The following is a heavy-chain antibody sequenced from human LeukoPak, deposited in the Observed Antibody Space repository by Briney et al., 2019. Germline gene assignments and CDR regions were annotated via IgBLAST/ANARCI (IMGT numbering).Heavy chain of an antibody. Sequence: GGSLRLSCVASGFTLNNYWMTWVRQAPGKGLEWVANIQQDGSQKTYVDSVRGRFTISRDNAKNSLYLQMNSVRAEDTAVYYCVRDSYTNTWHEEGRDFWGQGTLVTVSS. J-gene: IGHJ4*02. CDR2: IQQDGSQK. D-gene: IGHD6-13*01. V-gene: IGHV3-7*01. CDR3: VRDSYTNTWHEEGRDF. CDR1: GFTLNNYW.